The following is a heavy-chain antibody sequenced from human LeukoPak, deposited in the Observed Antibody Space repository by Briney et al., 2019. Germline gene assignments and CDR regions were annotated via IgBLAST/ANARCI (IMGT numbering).Heavy chain of an antibody. CDR3: AKGDRNSGWSY. Sequence: GGSLRLSCAASGFTFSNYAMSWGRQAPGAGLERVSAISISGDGTYYADSLKGRFTISRDNSKNTLYLQANSLRVAAAAVYSCAKGDRNSGWSYWGQGTLVTVSS. D-gene: IGHD6-19*01. CDR1: GFTFSNYA. J-gene: IGHJ4*02. V-gene: IGHV3-23*01. CDR2: ISISGDGT.